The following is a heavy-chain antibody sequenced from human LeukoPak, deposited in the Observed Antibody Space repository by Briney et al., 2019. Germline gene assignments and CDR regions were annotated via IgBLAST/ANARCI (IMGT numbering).Heavy chain of an antibody. CDR3: ARGPPVTCYFDY. J-gene: IGHJ4*02. CDR2: IYYSGST. V-gene: IGHV4-30-4*01. D-gene: IGHD4-17*01. Sequence: SETLSLTCTVSGGSISSGDYYWSWIRQPPGKGLEWIGYIYYSGSTYYNPSLKSRVTISVDTSKNQFSLKLSSVTAADTAVYYCARGPPVTCYFDYWGQGTLVTVSS. CDR1: GGSISSGDYY.